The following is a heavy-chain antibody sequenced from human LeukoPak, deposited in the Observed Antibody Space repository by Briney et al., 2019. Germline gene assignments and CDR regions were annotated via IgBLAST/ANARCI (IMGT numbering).Heavy chain of an antibody. CDR1: GFTVTTNY. Sequence: GGSLRLSCAAPGFTVTTNYMTWVRQAPGKGLEWVSIIYSGGTTYYADSVRGRFTISRDNSKNTLYLQMNSLRAEDTAVYYCARGYCSSTSCFEFDYWGQGTLVTVSS. D-gene: IGHD2-2*01. J-gene: IGHJ4*02. V-gene: IGHV3-66*01. CDR3: ARGYCSSTSCFEFDY. CDR2: IYSGGTT.